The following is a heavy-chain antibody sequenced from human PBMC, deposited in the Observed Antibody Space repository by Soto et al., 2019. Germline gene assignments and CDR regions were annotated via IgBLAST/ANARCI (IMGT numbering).Heavy chain of an antibody. D-gene: IGHD6-13*01. Sequence: QAQVVQSGAEVRKPGSAVKLSCKASEGTFNSYAIAWVRQAPGQGLEWMGGTIPYYNTLNYAQKFQDRGTITADDSTNPVSLELSRLSSDDTAVYFCASGASRWYPSVVASWAQGTLVHVS. J-gene: IGHJ4*02. CDR1: EGTFNSYA. CDR2: TIPYYNTL. V-gene: IGHV1-69*01. CDR3: ASGASRWYPSVVAS.